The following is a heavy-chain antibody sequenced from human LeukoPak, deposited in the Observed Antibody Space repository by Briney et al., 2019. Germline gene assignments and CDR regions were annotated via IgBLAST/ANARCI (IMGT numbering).Heavy chain of an antibody. Sequence: GGSLRLSCAASGLTFSSYAMHWVRQAPGKGLEWVAVISYDGSNKYYADSVKGRFTISRDNSKNTLYLQMNSLRAEDTAVYYCARGGHWAKDYYYGMDVWGQGTTVTVSS. J-gene: IGHJ6*02. D-gene: IGHD3-16*01. CDR3: ARGGHWAKDYYYGMDV. CDR2: ISYDGSNK. V-gene: IGHV3-30-3*01. CDR1: GLTFSSYA.